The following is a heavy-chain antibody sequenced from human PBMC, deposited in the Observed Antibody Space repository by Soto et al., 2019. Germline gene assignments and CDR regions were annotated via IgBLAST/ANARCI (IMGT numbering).Heavy chain of an antibody. CDR3: ARVKPWFDP. J-gene: IGHJ5*02. V-gene: IGHV4-59*01. CDR1: GGSISSYY. CDR2: IYYSGST. Sequence: TSETLSLTCTVSGGSISSYYWSWIRQPPGKGLEWIGYIYYSGSTNYNPSLKSRVTISVDTSKNQFSLKLSSVTAADTAVYYCARVKPWFDPWGQGTLVTVSS.